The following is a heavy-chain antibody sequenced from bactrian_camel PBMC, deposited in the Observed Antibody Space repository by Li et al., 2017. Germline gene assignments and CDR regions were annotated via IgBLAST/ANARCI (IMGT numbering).Heavy chain of an antibody. Sequence: QLVESGGGSVQAGGSLRLSCAVSGYDYSSGCMGWFRQSPGKEREGVASIYIGGGTTWYAHSVQGRFTIEEDGQNTIHMQMNSLQSVTLPCTTVRPGLSGCRLGVPR. J-gene: IGHJ4*01. CDR1: GYDYSSGC. V-gene: IGHV3S1*01. CDR2: IYIGGGTT. D-gene: IGHD1*01.